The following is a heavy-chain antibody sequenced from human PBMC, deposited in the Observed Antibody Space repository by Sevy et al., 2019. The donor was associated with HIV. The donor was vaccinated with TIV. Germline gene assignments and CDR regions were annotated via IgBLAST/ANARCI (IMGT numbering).Heavy chain of an antibody. CDR3: ARDPITIFVVVGGSDAFDI. J-gene: IGHJ3*02. CDR2: IYYSGST. D-gene: IGHD3-3*01. CDR1: GGSISSSDYY. V-gene: IGHV4-30-4*01. Sequence: SETLSLTCTVSGGSISSSDYYWSSIRQPPEKGLDWIGNIYYSGSTYYNPSLKSRVTISVDTSKNQFSLKLSSVTAADSAAYYCARDPITIFVVVGGSDAFDIWGQGTMVTVSS.